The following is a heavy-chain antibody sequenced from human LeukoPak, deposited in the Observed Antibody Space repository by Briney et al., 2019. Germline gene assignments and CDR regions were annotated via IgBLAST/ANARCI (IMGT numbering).Heavy chain of an antibody. CDR2: IYYSGST. D-gene: IGHD3-22*01. V-gene: IGHV4-59*01. J-gene: IGHJ4*02. Sequence: SETLSLTCTVSGGSISSYYWSWIRQPPGKGLEWIGYIYYSGSTNYNPSLKSRVTISVDTSKNQFSLKLSSVTAADTAVYYCARDGPGWIHYYDSPRPRGQGTLVTVSS. CDR3: ARDGPGWIHYYDSPRP. CDR1: GGSISSYY.